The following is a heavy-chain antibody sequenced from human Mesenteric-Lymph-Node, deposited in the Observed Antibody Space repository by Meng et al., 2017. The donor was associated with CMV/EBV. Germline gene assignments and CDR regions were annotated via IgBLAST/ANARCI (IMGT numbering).Heavy chain of an antibody. Sequence: DTVSSNSAAWNWTRQSPSRGLEWLGRTYYRSKWYNDYAVSVKSRITINPDTSKNQFSLQLNSVTPEDTAVYYCARDRGTGSYFWFDPWGQGTLVTVSS. D-gene: IGHD1-26*01. CDR2: TYYRSKWYN. CDR1: DTVSSNSAA. V-gene: IGHV6-1*01. J-gene: IGHJ5*02. CDR3: ARDRGTGSYFWFDP.